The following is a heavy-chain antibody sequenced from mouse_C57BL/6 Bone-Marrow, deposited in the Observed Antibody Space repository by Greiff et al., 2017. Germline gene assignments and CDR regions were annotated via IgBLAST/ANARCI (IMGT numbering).Heavy chain of an antibody. CDR1: GYTFTDYY. J-gene: IGHJ4*01. D-gene: IGHD2-3*01. Sequence: VQLQQSGPELVKPGASVKISCKASGYTFTDYYMNWVKQSHGKSLEWIGDINPNNGGTSYNQKFKGKATLTVDKSSSTAYMELRSLTSEDSAVYYCARTRWLLPPMDYWGQGTSVTVSS. CDR3: ARTRWLLPPMDY. V-gene: IGHV1-26*01. CDR2: INPNNGGT.